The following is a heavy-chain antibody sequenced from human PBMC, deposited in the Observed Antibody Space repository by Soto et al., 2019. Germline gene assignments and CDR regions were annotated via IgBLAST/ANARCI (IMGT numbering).Heavy chain of an antibody. J-gene: IGHJ4*01. CDR1: GFTFAHYA. CDR3: VTWRSPHLDF. Sequence: PGGSLRLSCTASGFTFAHYAMHWVRQPPGKGLEWVSTIDGPTTNTHYPDSVEGRFIISRDNSRNTVYLYMTNLRAEDSAISYCVTWRSPHLDFWGSGTGVTVS. V-gene: IGHV3-23*05. CDR2: IDGPTTNT.